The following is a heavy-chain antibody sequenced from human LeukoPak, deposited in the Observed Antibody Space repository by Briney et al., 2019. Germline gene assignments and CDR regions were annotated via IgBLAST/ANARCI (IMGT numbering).Heavy chain of an antibody. J-gene: IGHJ4*02. Sequence: SGTLSLTCTVSGGSISSYYWSWIRQPPGKGLGWIGYIYYSGSTNYNPSLKSRVTISVDTSKNQFSLKLSSVTAADTAVYYCARHKGRHFDYWGQGTLVTVSS. CDR1: GGSISSYY. CDR3: ARHKGRHFDY. V-gene: IGHV4-59*08. CDR2: IYYSGST.